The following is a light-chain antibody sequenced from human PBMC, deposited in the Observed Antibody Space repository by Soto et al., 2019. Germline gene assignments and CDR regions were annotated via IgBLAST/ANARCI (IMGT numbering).Light chain of an antibody. CDR2: RNN. CDR3: TVWDDSLRGRL. J-gene: IGLJ2*01. Sequence: QSVLTQPPSASGTPGQRVTSSCSGSSSNIESNYVYWYQQLPGTAPRLLIYRNNQRPSGVPDRFSGSKSGTSASLAISALRSEDEADYYCTVWDDSLRGRLFGGGTKVTVL. V-gene: IGLV1-47*01. CDR1: SSNIESNY.